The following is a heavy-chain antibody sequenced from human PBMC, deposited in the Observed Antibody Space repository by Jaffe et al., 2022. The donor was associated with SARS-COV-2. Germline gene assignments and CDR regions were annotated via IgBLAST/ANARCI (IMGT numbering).Heavy chain of an antibody. CDR3: ASQHYYGSGSLRGWFDP. J-gene: IGHJ5*02. V-gene: IGHV4-39*01. CDR2: MYHSGST. CDR1: GGSISSGNSY. Sequence: QLQLQQSGPGLVKPSETLSLTCSVSGGSISSGNSYWAWIRQPPGRGLEWIGTMYHSGSTNYNPSLKSRVTISGDTSKNQLSLKLTSVTAADTAVYYCASQHYYGSGSLRGWFDPWGQGTLVTVSS. D-gene: IGHD3-10*01.